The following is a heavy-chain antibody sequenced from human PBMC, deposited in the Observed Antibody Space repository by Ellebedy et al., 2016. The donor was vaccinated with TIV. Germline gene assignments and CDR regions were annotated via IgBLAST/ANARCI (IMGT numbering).Heavy chain of an antibody. CDR3: ARAVIGKEDFDY. CDR1: GSTFSSYW. V-gene: IGHV3-7*01. CDR2: IKQDGRDK. J-gene: IGHJ4*02. Sequence: GESLKISCADSGSTFSSYWMTWVRQPPGKGLEWVANIKQDGRDKYYVASVRGRFTISRDNSKNTLYLQMNSLTTEDTAAYYCARAVIGKEDFDYWGQGSLVSVSS. D-gene: IGHD3-10*01.